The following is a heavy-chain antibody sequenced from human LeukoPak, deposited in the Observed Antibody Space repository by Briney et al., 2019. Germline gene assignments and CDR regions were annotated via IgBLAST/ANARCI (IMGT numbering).Heavy chain of an antibody. D-gene: IGHD6-13*01. CDR1: GFTFSSYG. V-gene: IGHV3-30*03. J-gene: IGHJ4*02. CDR2: ISYDGSNK. Sequence: PGRSLRLSCAASGFTFSSYGMHWVRQAPGKGLEWVAVISYDGSNKYYADSAKGRFTIFRDNSKNTLYLQMNSLRAEDTAVYYCARDPTIAAAGSNYWGQGTLVAVSS. CDR3: ARDPTIAAAGSNY.